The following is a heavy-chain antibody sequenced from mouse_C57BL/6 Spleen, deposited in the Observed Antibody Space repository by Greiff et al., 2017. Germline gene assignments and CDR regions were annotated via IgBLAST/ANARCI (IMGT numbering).Heavy chain of an antibody. Sequence: QVQLQQPGAELVKPGASVKLSCKASGYTFTSYWMPWVNQRPGQGLEWIGEIDPSDSYTNYNQKFKGKATLTVDTSSSTAYMQLSSLTSEDSAVYYCLMVTTGDWYFDGWGTGTTVTVSS. CDR1: GYTFTSYW. D-gene: IGHD2-2*01. V-gene: IGHV1-50*01. CDR3: LMVTTGDWYFDG. J-gene: IGHJ1*03. CDR2: IDPSDSYT.